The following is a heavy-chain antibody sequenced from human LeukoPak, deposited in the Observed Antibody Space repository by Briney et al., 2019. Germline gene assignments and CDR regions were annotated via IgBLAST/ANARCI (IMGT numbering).Heavy chain of an antibody. CDR1: GFTFSNHG. V-gene: IGHV3-30*03. D-gene: IGHD5-24*01. CDR3: ARLQDREYFQH. Sequence: GGSLRLSCAASGFTFSNHGMHWVRQAPGKGLEWVAVISYDGNNKFYADSVKGRFTISRDNSKNTLYLQMNSLSAEDTAVYYCARLQDREYFQHWGQGTLVTVSS. J-gene: IGHJ1*01. CDR2: ISYDGNNK.